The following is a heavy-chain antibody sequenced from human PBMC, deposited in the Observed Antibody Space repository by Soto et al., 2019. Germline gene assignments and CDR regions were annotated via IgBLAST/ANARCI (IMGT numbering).Heavy chain of an antibody. J-gene: IGHJ6*04. CDR2: INPHTGGT. V-gene: IGHV1-2*02. CDR1: GYTFTANY. D-gene: IGHD3-3*01. CDR3: ARYQYWSGYLDA. Sequence: ASVKVSCKASGYTFTANYVHWVRQAPGQGLEWMGWINPHTGGTDYAQTFQGRVTMTRDTSISTAYMELSRLTSDDTAVYYCARYQYWSGYLDARGKGTTVTVSS.